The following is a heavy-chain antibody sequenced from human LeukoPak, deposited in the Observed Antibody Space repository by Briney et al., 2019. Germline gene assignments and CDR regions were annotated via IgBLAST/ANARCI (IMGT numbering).Heavy chain of an antibody. V-gene: IGHV4-59*01. D-gene: IGHD6-13*01. Sequence: SETLSLTCTVSGGSISSYYWSWIRQPPGKGLEWIGYIYYSGATNYNPSLKSRVTISVDTSKNQFSLKLSSVTAADTAVYYCARGVYIAAAQYGYWGQGTLVSVSS. CDR3: ARGVYIAAAQYGY. CDR1: GGSISSYY. CDR2: IYYSGAT. J-gene: IGHJ4*02.